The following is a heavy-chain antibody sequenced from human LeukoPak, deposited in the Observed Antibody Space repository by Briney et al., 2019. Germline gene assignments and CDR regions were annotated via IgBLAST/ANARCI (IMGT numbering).Heavy chain of an antibody. V-gene: IGHV4-4*02. Sequence: SGTLSLTCAVSGGSISSSNWWNWVRQPPGKGLEWIGEIYHSGSTYYNPSLKSRVTISVDTSKNQFSLKLRSVTAADTAVYYCARVGGITMIVVLITDAFDIWGQGTMVTVSS. D-gene: IGHD3-22*01. CDR2: IYHSGST. CDR3: ARVGGITMIVVLITDAFDI. J-gene: IGHJ3*02. CDR1: GGSISSSNW.